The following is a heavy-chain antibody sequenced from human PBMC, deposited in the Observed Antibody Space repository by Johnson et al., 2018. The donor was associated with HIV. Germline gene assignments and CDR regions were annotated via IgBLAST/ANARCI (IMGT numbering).Heavy chain of an antibody. CDR3: ARAPAWLRGFDI. Sequence: VQLVESGGGVVQPGRSLRLSCAASGFTFSSYAMHWVRQAPGKGLEWVAVISYDGSNKYYADSVKGRFTISRDNSKNTLYLQMNRLTVEDTALYYCARAPAWLRGFDIWGQGTMVTVSS. CDR1: GFTFSSYA. D-gene: IGHD5-24*01. CDR2: ISYDGSNK. J-gene: IGHJ3*02. V-gene: IGHV3-30*14.